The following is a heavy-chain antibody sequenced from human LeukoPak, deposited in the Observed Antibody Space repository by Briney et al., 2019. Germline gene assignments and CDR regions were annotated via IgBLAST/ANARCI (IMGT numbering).Heavy chain of an antibody. J-gene: IGHJ4*02. CDR2: ISYDGSNK. Sequence: PGGSLRLSCAASGFTFSSYAMHWVRQAPGKGLEWVAVISYDGSNKYYADSVKGRFTISRDNSKNTLYLQMNSLRAEDTAVYYCAREALNSSSWPYFDYWGQGTLVTVSS. CDR1: GFTFSSYA. D-gene: IGHD6-13*01. V-gene: IGHV3-30-3*01. CDR3: AREALNSSSWPYFDY.